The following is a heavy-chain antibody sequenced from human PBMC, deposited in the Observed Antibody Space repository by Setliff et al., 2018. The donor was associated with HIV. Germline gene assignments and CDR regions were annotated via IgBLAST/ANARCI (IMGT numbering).Heavy chain of an antibody. V-gene: IGHV1-69*05. D-gene: IGHD5-12*01. Sequence: GASVKVSCKASGGIFRSKGISWVRQAPGQGLEWMGGIIPIFGTPDCAQKFQGRITITTDESTSTAYMELSSLRSEDTAVDYCARVRERWLPLAYWGQGTLVTVSS. J-gene: IGHJ4*02. CDR3: ARVRERWLPLAY. CDR1: GGIFRSKG. CDR2: IIPIFGTP.